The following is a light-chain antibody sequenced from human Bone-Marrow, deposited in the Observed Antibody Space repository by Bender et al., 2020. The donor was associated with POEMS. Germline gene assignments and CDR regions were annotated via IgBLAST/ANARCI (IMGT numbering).Light chain of an antibody. CDR1: NIGSKS. Sequence: SYVLTQPPSVSVAPRQTARITCGGNNIGSKSVHWYQQKPGQVPVLVVYDDSDRPSGVPDRFSGSKSGTSASLAITGLQAEDEADYYCQSYDSSLSGSKVFGGGTKLTVL. CDR2: DDS. V-gene: IGLV3-21*02. J-gene: IGLJ2*01. CDR3: QSYDSSLSGSKV.